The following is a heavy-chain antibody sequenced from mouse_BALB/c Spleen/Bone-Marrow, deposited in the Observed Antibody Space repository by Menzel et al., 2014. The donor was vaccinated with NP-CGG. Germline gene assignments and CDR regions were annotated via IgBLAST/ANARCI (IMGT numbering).Heavy chain of an antibody. CDR3: ARSIYVYYAMDY. J-gene: IGHJ4*01. CDR1: GYTFTGYT. V-gene: IGHV1-4*01. CDR2: INPTSGYA. D-gene: IGHD1-3*01. Sequence: QVHVKQSGAELARPGASVKMSCKASGYTFTGYTIHWVKQRPGKGLEWIGYINPTSGYANYNQKFKDKAILTADKSYSSAYIHLSSITSEYSAVFYYARSIYVYYAMDYWGQGTSVTVSS.